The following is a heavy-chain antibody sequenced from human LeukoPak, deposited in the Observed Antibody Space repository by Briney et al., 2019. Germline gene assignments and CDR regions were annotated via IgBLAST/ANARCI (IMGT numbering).Heavy chain of an antibody. CDR1: GFTFTTYP. V-gene: IGHV3-23*01. CDR3: AKVTSSYNYFDY. Sequence: PGGSLRLSCEASGFTFTTYPMSWVRQAPGKGLKWVSTFSGSGGRTYYADSVKGRFTISRDNSKNRLSLQMNSLRAEDTAVYYCAKVTSSYNYFDYWGQGSLVTVSS. J-gene: IGHJ4*02. CDR2: FSGSGGRT. D-gene: IGHD2-2*01.